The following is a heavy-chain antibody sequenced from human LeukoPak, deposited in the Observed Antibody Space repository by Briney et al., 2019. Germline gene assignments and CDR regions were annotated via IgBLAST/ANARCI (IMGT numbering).Heavy chain of an antibody. D-gene: IGHD6-13*01. CDR3: ARGYGYSSSWYGY. J-gene: IGHJ5*01. V-gene: IGHV4-59*01. CDR1: GGAISTYY. Sequence: SETLSLTCTVSGGAISTYYWSWIRQTPGMGLEWIGYIYYTGSTNYNPSLKSRVTISVDASKNQFSLKMSSMTAADTAVYYCARGYGYSSSWYGYWGHGILVTVSS. CDR2: IYYTGST.